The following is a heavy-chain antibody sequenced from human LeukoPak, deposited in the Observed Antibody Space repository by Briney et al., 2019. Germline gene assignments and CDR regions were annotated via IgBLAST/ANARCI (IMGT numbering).Heavy chain of an antibody. CDR3: ARDRSPLLYDILTGYYRDNWFDP. CDR2: IYTSGST. V-gene: IGHV4-38-2*02. CDR1: GYSISSGYY. D-gene: IGHD3-9*01. Sequence: SETLSLTCTVSGYSISSGYYWGWIRQPAGKGLEWIGRIYTSGSTNYNPSLKSRVTMSVDTSKNQFSLKLSSVTAADTAVYYCARDRSPLLYDILTGYYRDNWFDPWGQGTLVTVSS. J-gene: IGHJ5*02.